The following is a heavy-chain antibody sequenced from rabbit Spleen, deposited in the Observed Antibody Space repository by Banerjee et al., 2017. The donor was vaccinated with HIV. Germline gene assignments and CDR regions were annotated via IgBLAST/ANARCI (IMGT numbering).Heavy chain of an antibody. V-gene: IGHV1S7*01. CDR1: GFSFSRSYD. CDR3: ARDLVAVIGWNFSL. CDR2: IDLLFGTT. J-gene: IGHJ4*01. D-gene: IGHD1-1*01. Sequence: QLVESGGGLVQPGASLRLTCTASGFSFSRSYDMCWVRQAPGKGLEWIGYIDLLFGTTYYANWVNGRFTISSHNAQNTLYLQLHSLTAADTATYFCARDLVAVIGWNFSLWGQGTLVTVS.